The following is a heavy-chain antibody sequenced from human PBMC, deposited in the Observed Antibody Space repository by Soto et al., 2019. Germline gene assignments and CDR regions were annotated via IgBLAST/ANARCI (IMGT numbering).Heavy chain of an antibody. CDR1: GFSFSNYA. CDR2: ISGGATGT. V-gene: IGHV3-23*01. CDR3: AKDLGATRYYGLDV. Sequence: GGSLRLSCAASGFSFSNYAMSWVCQAPGKGLEWVSTISGGATGTYYADSVKGRFTISRDNSKNPLYVQMNSLRAEDTAVYYCAKDLGATRYYGLDVWGQGTTVTAP. J-gene: IGHJ6*02. D-gene: IGHD1-26*01.